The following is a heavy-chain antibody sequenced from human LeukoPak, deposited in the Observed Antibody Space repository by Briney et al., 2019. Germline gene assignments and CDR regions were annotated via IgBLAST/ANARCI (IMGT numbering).Heavy chain of an antibody. J-gene: IGHJ4*02. CDR3: ARDWYSSSWHLFGY. V-gene: IGHV3-7*01. CDR1: GFTFSSYW. Sequence: PGGSLRLSCAASGFTFSSYWMSWVRQAPGKGLEWMANIKQDGSEKYYVDSVKGRFTISRDNAKNSLYLQMNSLRTEDTAVYYCARDWYSSSWHLFGYWGQGTLVTVSS. CDR2: IKQDGSEK. D-gene: IGHD6-13*01.